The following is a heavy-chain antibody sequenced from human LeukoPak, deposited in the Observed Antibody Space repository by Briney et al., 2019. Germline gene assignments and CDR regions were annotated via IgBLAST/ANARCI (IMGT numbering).Heavy chain of an antibody. V-gene: IGHV1-2*06. D-gene: IGHD2-2*01. CDR2: INPNSGGT. CDR1: GYTFTGYY. J-gene: IGHJ3*02. CDR3: ARLVREYHLLWYAFDI. Sequence: ASVKVSCKASGYTFTGYYMHWVRQAPGQGLEWMGRINPNSGGTNYAQKFQGRVTMTRDTSISTAYMELSRLRSDDTAVYYCARLVREYHLLWYAFDIWGQGTMVTVSS.